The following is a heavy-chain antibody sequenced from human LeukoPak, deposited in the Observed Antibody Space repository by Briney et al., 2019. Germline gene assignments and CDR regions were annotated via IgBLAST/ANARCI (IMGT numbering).Heavy chain of an antibody. V-gene: IGHV1-2*02. Sequence: ASVKVSCKASGYTFIGYYIHWVRQAPGQGLEWMGWINPNTGSTKYTQKFQGRVTMTRDTSISTAYMELSRLRFDDTAVYYCAREAGNDAFDIWGQGTMVTVSS. CDR2: INPNTGST. J-gene: IGHJ3*02. D-gene: IGHD6-19*01. CDR1: GYTFIGYY. CDR3: AREAGNDAFDI.